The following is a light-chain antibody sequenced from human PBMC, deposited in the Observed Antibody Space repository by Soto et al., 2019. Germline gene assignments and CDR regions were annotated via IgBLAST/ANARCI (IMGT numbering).Light chain of an antibody. CDR1: QTISTW. CDR3: QHYNSYSQT. J-gene: IGKJ1*01. Sequence: IHLAWTPSTQSPPVWPSLSVSCWAIQTISTWLAWYQQKPGKAPKLLIYKASTLESGVPSRFSGSGSGTEFTLTISSLQPDDFATYYCQHYNSYSQTFGQGTKVDIK. CDR2: KAS. V-gene: IGKV1-5*03.